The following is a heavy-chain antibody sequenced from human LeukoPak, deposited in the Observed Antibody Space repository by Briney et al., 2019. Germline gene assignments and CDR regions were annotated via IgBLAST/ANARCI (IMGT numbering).Heavy chain of an antibody. CDR1: GFTFSSYW. D-gene: IGHD6-13*01. V-gene: IGHV3-7*01. Sequence: PGGSLRLSCAASGFTFSSYWMSWVRQAPGKGLEWVANIKQDGSEKYYVDSVKGRFTISRDNAKNSLYLQMNSLRAEDTAMYYCARDRESSWLGGYYFDYWGQGTLVTVSS. J-gene: IGHJ4*02. CDR2: IKQDGSEK. CDR3: ARDRESSWLGGYYFDY.